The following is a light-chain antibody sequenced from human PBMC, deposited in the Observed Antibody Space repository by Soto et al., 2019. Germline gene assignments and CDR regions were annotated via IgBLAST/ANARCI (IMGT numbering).Light chain of an antibody. J-gene: IGLJ1*01. Sequence: QSALTQPASVSGSPGESITISSTGTSSDVGGYNYVSWYQQHPGKAPKLMIYDVSNRPSGVSNRFSGSKSGNTASLTISGLQAEDEADYYCSSYTSSSTYVFGTGTKLTV. CDR3: SSYTSSSTYV. V-gene: IGLV2-14*01. CDR1: SSDVGGYNY. CDR2: DVS.